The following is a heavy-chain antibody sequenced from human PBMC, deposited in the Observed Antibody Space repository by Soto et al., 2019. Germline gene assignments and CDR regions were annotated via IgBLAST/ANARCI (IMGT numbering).Heavy chain of an antibody. J-gene: IGHJ2*01. CDR3: IAEQQSRYYYESPRWYFEL. D-gene: IGHD3-22*01. Sequence: EVQLVESGGGLVKPGGSLRLSCVASGFPFVNAWMTWVRQAPGRGLEWVGRIKSEGDDGTTDYAAPVRGRFTISRDDSKPTLFLQMNSLKIEDTAVYYCIAEQQSRYYYESPRWYFELWGRGTLVSVSS. CDR2: IKSEGDDGTT. CDR1: GFPFVNAW. V-gene: IGHV3-15*01.